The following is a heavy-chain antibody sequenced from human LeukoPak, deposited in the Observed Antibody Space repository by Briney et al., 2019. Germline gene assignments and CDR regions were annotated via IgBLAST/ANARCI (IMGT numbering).Heavy chain of an antibody. Sequence: GASVKVSCKASGYTFTGYYMHWVRQAPGQGLEWMGWINPNSGGTNYAQKFQGRVTMTRDTSISTAYMELSRLRSDDTAVYYCATPSGGYCSSTSCHTRGYYYYMDVWGKGTTVTVSS. CDR1: GYTFTGYY. J-gene: IGHJ6*03. CDR3: ATPSGGYCSSTSCHTRGYYYYMDV. D-gene: IGHD2-2*02. CDR2: INPNSGGT. V-gene: IGHV1-2*02.